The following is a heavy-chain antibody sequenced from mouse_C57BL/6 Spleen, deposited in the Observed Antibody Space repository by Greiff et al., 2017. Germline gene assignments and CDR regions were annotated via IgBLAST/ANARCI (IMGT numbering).Heavy chain of an antibody. CDR2: ISSGGSYT. J-gene: IGHJ1*03. D-gene: IGHD1-1*01. Sequence: EVKLVESGGDLVKPGGSLKLSCAASGFTFSSYGMSWVRQTPDKRLEWVATISSGGSYTYYPDSVKGRFTMSRDNAKNTPYLQMSRLKSEDTAMYCCARNYYGTRYIDVWGTGTSVTVSS. V-gene: IGHV5-6*01. CDR1: GFTFSSYG. CDR3: ARNYYGTRYIDV.